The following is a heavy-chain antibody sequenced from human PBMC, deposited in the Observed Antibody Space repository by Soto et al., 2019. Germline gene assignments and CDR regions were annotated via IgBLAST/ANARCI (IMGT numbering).Heavy chain of an antibody. CDR2: ISGSGGGT. CDR1: GFTFSSYA. D-gene: IGHD6-6*01. Sequence: PGGSLRLSCAATGFTFSSYAMSWVRQAPGKGLEWVSVISGSGGGTYYADSVKGRFTISRDKSKNTLYLQVNSLRVEDTAVFYCAKTAAARPNLYLDSWSQGTLVTVSS. J-gene: IGHJ4*02. V-gene: IGHV3-23*01. CDR3: AKTAAARPNLYLDS.